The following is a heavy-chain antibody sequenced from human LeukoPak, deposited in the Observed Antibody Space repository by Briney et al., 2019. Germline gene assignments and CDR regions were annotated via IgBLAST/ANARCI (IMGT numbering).Heavy chain of an antibody. CDR2: VDPADGDT. V-gene: IGHV1-69-2*01. Sequence: GATVKISCKASGYTFTDYYMHWVRRAPGKGLEWLGRVDPADGDTAFGDKFQDRVTIIADTATYTVYMEMTNLRSEDSATYYCAILDYSDYFRDFDLWGRGTPVTVSS. CDR1: GYTFTDYY. D-gene: IGHD4-11*01. J-gene: IGHJ2*01. CDR3: AILDYSDYFRDFDL.